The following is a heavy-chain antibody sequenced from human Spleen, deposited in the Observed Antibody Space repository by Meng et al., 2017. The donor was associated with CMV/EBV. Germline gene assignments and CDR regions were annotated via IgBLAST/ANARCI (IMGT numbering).Heavy chain of an antibody. J-gene: IGHJ4*02. D-gene: IGHD4-17*01. CDR3: ARDLTTVTTGVDY. V-gene: IGHV3-30-3*01. Sequence: AASGFTFSCYAMHWVRQAPGKGLEWVAVISYDGSNEYYADSVKGRFTISRDNSKNTLYLQMNSLRAEDTAVYYCARDLTTVTTGVDYWGQGTLVTVSS. CDR1: GFTFSCYA. CDR2: ISYDGSNE.